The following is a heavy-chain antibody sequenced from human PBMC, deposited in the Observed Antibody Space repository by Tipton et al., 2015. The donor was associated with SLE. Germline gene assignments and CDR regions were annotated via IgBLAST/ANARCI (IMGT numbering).Heavy chain of an antibody. Sequence: QSGAEVKTPGESLKISCEGSAYSFSNYGIHWVRQMPGKGLEWMGIIYPGDSGTIYSPSFQGQVTISADKSISTAYVQWSSLQASDTATYYCARAIGHGDADAFDIWGQGTKVTVSS. CDR2: IYPGDSGT. CDR1: AYSFSNYG. CDR3: ARAIGHGDADAFDI. J-gene: IGHJ3*02. D-gene: IGHD2-21*02. V-gene: IGHV5-51*03.